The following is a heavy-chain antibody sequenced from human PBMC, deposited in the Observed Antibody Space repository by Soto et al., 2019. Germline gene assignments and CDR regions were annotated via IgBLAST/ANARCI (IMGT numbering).Heavy chain of an antibody. D-gene: IGHD3-9*01. V-gene: IGHV4-39*01. CDR3: ARLEGLATISYYFDF. J-gene: IGHJ4*02. CDR1: GDSINSDKYY. CDR2: IYFRGNT. Sequence: QLQLQESGPGLVKPSETLSLTCSVSGDSINSDKYYWGWIRQPPGKGLEWIGSIYFRGNTYYNPSLQILVTISLDKSKSQFSLKLNSVTAADSAVYFCARLEGLATISYYFDFWGQGALVTVSS.